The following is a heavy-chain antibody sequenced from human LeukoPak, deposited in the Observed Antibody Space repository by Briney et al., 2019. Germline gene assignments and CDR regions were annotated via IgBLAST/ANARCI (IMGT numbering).Heavy chain of an antibody. V-gene: IGHV1-24*01. CDR2: FDPEDGET. J-gene: IGHJ6*02. Sequence: ASVNVSCKVSGYTLTELSMHWVRQAPGKGLEWMGGFDPEDGETIYAQKFQGRVTMTEDTSTDTAYMELSSLRSEDTVVYYCATESAARPTSYYYYGMDVWGQGTTVTVSS. CDR3: ATESAARPTSYYYYGMDV. CDR1: GYTLTELS. D-gene: IGHD6-6*01.